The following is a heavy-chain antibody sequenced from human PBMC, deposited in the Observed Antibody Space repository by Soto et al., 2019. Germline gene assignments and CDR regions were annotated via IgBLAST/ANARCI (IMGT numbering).Heavy chain of an antibody. CDR2: INPSGGST. CDR3: AVHWRYGSGSYLYFDY. CDR1: GYTFTSYY. Sequence: GASVKVSCKASGYTFTSYYMHWVRQAPGQGLEWMGIINPSGGSTSYAQKFQGRVTMTRDTSTSTVYMELSSLRSEDTAVYYCAVHWRYGSGSYLYFDYWGQGTLVTVSS. J-gene: IGHJ4*02. V-gene: IGHV1-46*01. D-gene: IGHD3-10*01.